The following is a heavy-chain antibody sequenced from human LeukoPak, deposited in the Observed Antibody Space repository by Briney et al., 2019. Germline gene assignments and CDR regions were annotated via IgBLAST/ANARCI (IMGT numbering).Heavy chain of an antibody. V-gene: IGHV1-2*02. CDR2: INANSGGT. J-gene: IGHJ5*02. CDR3: ARPLKGGNYGWFDP. D-gene: IGHD1-26*01. CDR1: VYTFSGYY. Sequence: EASVKVSCKASVYTFSGYYMHWVRQAPGQGLEWMGWINANSGGTNYAQKFQGRVTMTRDTSSNTAYMELTGLTSDDTAVYYCARPLKGGNYGWFDPWGQGTLVTVSS.